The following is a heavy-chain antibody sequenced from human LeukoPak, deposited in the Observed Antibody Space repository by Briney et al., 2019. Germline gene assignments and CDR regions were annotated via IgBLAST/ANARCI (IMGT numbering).Heavy chain of an antibody. J-gene: IGHJ3*02. D-gene: IGHD3-10*01. CDR2: IYASGST. CDR3: ARSSIRGVISAFDI. CDR1: GGSISNYF. V-gene: IGHV4-4*07. Sequence: SETLSLTCTASGGSISNYFWSWTRQPAGKGLEWIGRIYASGSTNYNPSLKSRVTMSIDTSKNQISLKLSSVTAADTAVYYCARSSIRGVISAFDIWGQGTMVTVSS.